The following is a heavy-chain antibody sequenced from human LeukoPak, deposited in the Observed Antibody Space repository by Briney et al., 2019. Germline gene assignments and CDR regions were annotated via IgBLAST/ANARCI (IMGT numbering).Heavy chain of an antibody. Sequence: ASVKVSCKASGYTFTGYYMHWVRQAPGQGLEWMGRINPNSGGTNYAQKFQGRVTMTRDTSISTAYMELSGLRSDDTAVYYCARSRRRSNDAFDIWGQGTMVTVSS. J-gene: IGHJ3*02. CDR3: ARSRRRSNDAFDI. V-gene: IGHV1-2*06. CDR1: GYTFTGYY. CDR2: INPNSGGT.